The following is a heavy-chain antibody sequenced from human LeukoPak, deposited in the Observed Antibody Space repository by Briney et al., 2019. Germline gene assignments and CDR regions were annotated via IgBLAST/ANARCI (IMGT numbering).Heavy chain of an antibody. CDR3: ARGGPYGSGSYYVRSASRRSYYFDY. V-gene: IGHV4-34*01. CDR1: GGSFSGYY. Sequence: SETLSLTCAVYGGSFSGYYWSWIRQPPGKGLEWIGEINHSGSTNYNPSLKSRVTISVDASKNQFSLKLSSVTAADTAVYYCARGGPYGSGSYYVRSASRRSYYFDYWGQGTLVTVSS. J-gene: IGHJ4*02. CDR2: INHSGST. D-gene: IGHD3-10*01.